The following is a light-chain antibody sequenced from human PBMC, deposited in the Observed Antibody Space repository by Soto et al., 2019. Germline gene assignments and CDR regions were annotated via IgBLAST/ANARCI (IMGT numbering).Light chain of an antibody. Sequence: QSALTQPPSASGSPGQSVTISCTGTSSDVGGYDLVSWYQHHPGKGPKLIIYEVTKRPSGVPHRFSGSKSGNTASLTVSGLQADDEADYYCGSYAGSNNYVFGSGTKVTVL. V-gene: IGLV2-8*01. CDR3: GSYAGSNNYV. CDR2: EVT. CDR1: SSDVGGYDL. J-gene: IGLJ1*01.